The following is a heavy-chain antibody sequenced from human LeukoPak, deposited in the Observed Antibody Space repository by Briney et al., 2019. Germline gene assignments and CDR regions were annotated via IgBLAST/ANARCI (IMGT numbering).Heavy chain of an antibody. J-gene: IGHJ5*02. CDR3: ARVGTDYGASVNWFDP. Sequence: SETLSLTCTVSSGSISSGGYYWSWIRQHPGKGLEWIGYIYYSGSTYYNPSLKSRVTISVDTSKNQFSLKLSSVTAADTAVYYCARVGTDYGASVNWFDPWGQGTLVTVSS. V-gene: IGHV4-31*03. D-gene: IGHD4/OR15-4a*01. CDR2: IYYSGST. CDR1: SGSISSGGYY.